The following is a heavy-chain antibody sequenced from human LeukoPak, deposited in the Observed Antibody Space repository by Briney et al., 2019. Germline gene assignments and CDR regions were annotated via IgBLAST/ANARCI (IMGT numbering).Heavy chain of an antibody. J-gene: IGHJ4*02. D-gene: IGHD3-22*01. V-gene: IGHV3-7*03. CDR2: IKQDGSEK. CDR1: GFTFSSYW. CDR3: ARDADYYDSSGYFPYLFDY. Sequence: PGGSLRLSCAASGFTFSSYWMSWVRQAPGKGLEWVANIKQDGSEKYYVDSVKGRFTISRDNAKNSLYLQMNSLRAEDTAVYYCARDADYYDSSGYFPYLFDYWGQGTLVTVSS.